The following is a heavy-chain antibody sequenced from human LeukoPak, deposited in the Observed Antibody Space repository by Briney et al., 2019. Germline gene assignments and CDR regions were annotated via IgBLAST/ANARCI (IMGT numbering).Heavy chain of an antibody. J-gene: IGHJ3*02. CDR1: GFTFSNYG. CDR3: ARDLEDSSPFGAFDM. Sequence: TGGSLRLSCEASGFTFSNYGMHWVRQVPGKGLEWVAAIWFDGIKKYYADSVKGRLTISRDNSKNTLYLQMNSLRAEDTAVYYCARDLEDSSPFGAFDMWGQGTMVTVSS. V-gene: IGHV3-33*08. D-gene: IGHD3-22*01. CDR2: IWFDGIKK.